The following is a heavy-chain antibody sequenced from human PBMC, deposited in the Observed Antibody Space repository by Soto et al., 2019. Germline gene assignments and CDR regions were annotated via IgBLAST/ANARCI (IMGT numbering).Heavy chain of an antibody. CDR2: ISSSSSTI. V-gene: IGHV3-48*02. J-gene: IGHJ3*01. CDR1: GFTFSSYS. D-gene: IGHD3-10*01. CDR3: ARDFFTMVGAGNFDVFVL. Sequence: GGSLRLSCAASGFTFSSYSMNWVRQAPGKGLEWVSYISSSSSTIYYADSVKGRFTISRDNAENSLYLQMNSLRDEDTAVYYCARDFFTMVGAGNFDVFVLWGQAIMV.